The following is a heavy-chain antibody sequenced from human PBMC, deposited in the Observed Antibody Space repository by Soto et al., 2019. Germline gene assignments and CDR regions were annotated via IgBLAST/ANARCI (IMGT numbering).Heavy chain of an antibody. CDR2: IIPIFGTA. CDR3: ARGLIYDSSGYYFDY. J-gene: IGHJ4*02. Sequence: SVKVSCKASGGTFSSYAISWVRQAPGKGLEWMGGIIPIFGTANYAQKFQGRVTNTADESTSTAYMELGSLRSEDTAVYYCARGLIYDSSGYYFDYWGQGTLVTVSS. CDR1: GGTFSSYA. D-gene: IGHD3-22*01. V-gene: IGHV1-69*13.